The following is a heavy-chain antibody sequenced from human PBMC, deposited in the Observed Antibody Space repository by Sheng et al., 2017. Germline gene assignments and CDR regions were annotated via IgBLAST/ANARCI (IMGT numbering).Heavy chain of an antibody. V-gene: IGHV3-64*01. J-gene: IGHJ4*02. CDR3: AREGGTPRGDGPVDY. D-gene: IGHD1-26*01. CDR1: GFTFSDYA. Sequence: EVQLVESGGGLVQPGGSLRLSCTGSGFTFSDYAMHWVRQAPGKGLEYVSAISGNARTTYYAKSVKGRFTISRDNPKNTLYLQMGGLRAEDMAVYYCAREGGTPRGDGPVDYWGQGTLVTVSS. CDR2: ISGNARTT.